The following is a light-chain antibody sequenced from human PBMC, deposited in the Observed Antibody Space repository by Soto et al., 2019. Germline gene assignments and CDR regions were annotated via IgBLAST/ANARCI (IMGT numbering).Light chain of an antibody. Sequence: QSALTQPPSASGSPGQSVTISCTGTSNDVGGYNYVSWYQQHPGKAPKLMIYEVSKRPSGVPDRFSGSKSGNTASLTVSGLQAEDEADYYCSSYAGSNKVFGTGTKLTVL. V-gene: IGLV2-8*01. J-gene: IGLJ1*01. CDR3: SSYAGSNKV. CDR1: SNDVGGYNY. CDR2: EVS.